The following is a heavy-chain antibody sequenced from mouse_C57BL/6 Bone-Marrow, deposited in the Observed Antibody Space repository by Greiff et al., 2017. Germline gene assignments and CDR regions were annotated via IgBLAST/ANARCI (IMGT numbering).Heavy chain of an antibody. CDR2: ISDGGSYT. J-gene: IGHJ4*01. D-gene: IGHD1-1*01. CDR1: GFTFRSYA. V-gene: IGHV5-4*03. Sequence: EVKLVESGGGLVKPGGSLKLSCAASGFTFRSYAMSWVRQTPEKRLEWVATISDGGSYTYYPDNVKGRFTISRDNAKNNLYLQMSHLKSEDTSMYYCARRVATDGYAMDYWGQGTSVTVSS. CDR3: ARRVATDGYAMDY.